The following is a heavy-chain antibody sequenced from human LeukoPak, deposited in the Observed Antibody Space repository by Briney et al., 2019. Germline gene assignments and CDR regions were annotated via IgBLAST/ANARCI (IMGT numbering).Heavy chain of an antibody. J-gene: IGHJ4*02. CDR3: ARGGTGGYSSGWQRKSPALDY. CDR2: IYYSGST. D-gene: IGHD6-19*01. CDR1: GDSVSSGSYY. V-gene: IGHV4-61*01. Sequence: SETLSLTCTVSGDSVSSGSYYWSWIRQPPGKGLEWIGHIYYSGSTSYNPSLKSRVTISVDTSKNQFSLKLSSVTAADTAVYYCARGGTGGYSSGWQRKSPALDYWGQGTLVTVSS.